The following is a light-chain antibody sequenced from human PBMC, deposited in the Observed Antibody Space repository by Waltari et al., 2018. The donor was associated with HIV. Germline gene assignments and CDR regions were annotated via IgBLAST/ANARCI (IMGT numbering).Light chain of an antibody. Sequence: HSVLTQPPSAFGSPGQRVTIPCSGGDSIIGSNFVCWYQQLSGTAPKLLIYRKNQLPSGVPGRCSGSRSGTSATLAISGLRSEDEADYYCASWDDSLSGVFGTVTKVTVL. CDR1: DSIIGSNF. CDR3: ASWDDSLSGV. J-gene: IGLJ1*01. V-gene: IGLV1-47*01. CDR2: RKN.